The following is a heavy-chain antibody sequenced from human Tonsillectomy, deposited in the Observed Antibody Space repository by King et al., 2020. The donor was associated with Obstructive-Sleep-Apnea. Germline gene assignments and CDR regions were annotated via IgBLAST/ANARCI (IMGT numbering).Heavy chain of an antibody. CDR3: AGDGQQLVRGQNYYYGMDV. CDR2: IKQDGSEK. V-gene: IGHV3-7*03. Sequence: EVQLVESGGGLVQPGGSLRLSCAASGFTFSSYWMSWVRQAPGKGLEWVANIKQDGSEKYYVDSVKGRFTISRDNAKNSLYLQMNSLRAEDTAVYYCAGDGQQLVRGQNYYYGMDVWGQGTTVTVSS. CDR1: GFTFSSYW. D-gene: IGHD6-13*01. J-gene: IGHJ6*02.